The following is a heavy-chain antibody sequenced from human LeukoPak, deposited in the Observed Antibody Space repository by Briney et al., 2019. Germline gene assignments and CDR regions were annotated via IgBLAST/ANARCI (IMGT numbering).Heavy chain of an antibody. V-gene: IGHV1-8*01. CDR3: ARGLRDSSGREYFQH. Sequence: ASVKVSCKASGYTFTSYDISWVRQAPGQGLEWMGWMNPNSGNTGYAQRFQGRVSMTRNTSISAAYMELSSLRSEDTAVYYCARGLRDSSGREYFQHWGQGTLVTVSS. CDR1: GYTFTSYD. J-gene: IGHJ1*01. CDR2: MNPNSGNT. D-gene: IGHD6-19*01.